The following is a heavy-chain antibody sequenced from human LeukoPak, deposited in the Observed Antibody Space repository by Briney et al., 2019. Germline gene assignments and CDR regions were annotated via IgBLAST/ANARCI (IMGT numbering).Heavy chain of an antibody. CDR2: ISSSNSAI. J-gene: IGHJ4*02. V-gene: IGHV3-48*01. CDR3: ARRSPPDYYNSGTYYLFDY. Sequence: GGSLRLSCAASGFTFSTYSMTWVRQAPGKGLEWVSYISSSNSAIYYADSVRGRFTTSRDNAKNSLYLQMNSLRAEDMAVYYCARRSPPDYYNSGTYYLFDYWGQGTLVTVSS. CDR1: GFTFSTYS. D-gene: IGHD3-10*01.